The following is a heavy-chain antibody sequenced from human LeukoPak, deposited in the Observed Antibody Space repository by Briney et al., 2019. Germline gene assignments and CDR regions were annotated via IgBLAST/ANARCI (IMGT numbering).Heavy chain of an antibody. D-gene: IGHD3-3*01. J-gene: IGHJ4*02. CDR2: ISAYNGNT. CDR1: GYTFTSYD. V-gene: IGHV1-18*01. CDR3: ARGQDYYDFWSGFDY. Sequence: ASVKVSCKASGYTFTSYDISWVRQAPGQGLEWMGWISAYNGNTNYAQKLQGRVTMTTDTSTSTAYMELRSLRSDDTAVYYCARGQDYYDFWSGFDYWGQGTLVTVSS.